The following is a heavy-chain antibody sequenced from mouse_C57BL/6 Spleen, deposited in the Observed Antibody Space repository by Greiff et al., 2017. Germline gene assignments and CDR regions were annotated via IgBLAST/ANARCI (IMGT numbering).Heavy chain of an antibody. CDR3: TRLIYYDYDEALDY. D-gene: IGHD2-4*01. J-gene: IGHJ2*01. Sequence: EVQLQESGPELVKPGASVKISCKASGYSFTDYNMNWVKQSNGKSLEWIGVINPNYGTTSYNQKFKGKATLTVDQSSSTAYMQLNSLTSEDSAVYYCTRLIYYDYDEALDYWGQGTTLTVSS. CDR1: GYSFTDYN. CDR2: INPNYGTT. V-gene: IGHV1-39*01.